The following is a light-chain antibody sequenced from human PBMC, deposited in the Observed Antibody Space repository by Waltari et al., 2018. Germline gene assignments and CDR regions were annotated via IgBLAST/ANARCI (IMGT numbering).Light chain of an antibody. Sequence: QLVLTQSPSASASLGASVKLTCTLSSGHSSNVHAWHHQQPEKGPRYLMKVNSDGSHSKGDDIPDRFSGSSSGAEHYLTISSLQSEDEADYYCQTGGHGTWVFGGGTKLTVL. J-gene: IGLJ3*02. CDR1: SGHSSNV. V-gene: IGLV4-69*01. CDR3: QTGGHGTWV. CDR2: VNSDGSH.